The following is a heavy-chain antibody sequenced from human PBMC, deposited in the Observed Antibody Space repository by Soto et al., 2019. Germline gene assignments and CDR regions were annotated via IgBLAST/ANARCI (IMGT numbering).Heavy chain of an antibody. CDR3: TTDSGYRRSSLYLDY. Sequence: EVQRVESGGGLVKPGGSLRLSCAASGFTFSNAWMTWVRQAPVKGLEWVGRIKSKTDGGTIDYAAPVKGRFTVSRDDSETTLYLQMNSLKTEDTAVYYCTTDSGYRRSSLYLDYWGQVTQVTVSS. CDR2: IKSKTDGGTI. CDR1: GFTFSNAW. D-gene: IGHD6-6*01. V-gene: IGHV3-15*01. J-gene: IGHJ4*02.